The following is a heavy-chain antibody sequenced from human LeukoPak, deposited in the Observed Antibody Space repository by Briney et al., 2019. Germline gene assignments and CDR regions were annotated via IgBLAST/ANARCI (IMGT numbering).Heavy chain of an antibody. V-gene: IGHV3-23*01. D-gene: IGHD6-13*01. CDR3: ARGPWSAAGYNGMDV. Sequence: GGSLRLSCAASGFTFSSYGMSWVRRAPGKGLEWVSAISNSGGSTPYADSVKGRFTISRDNSKNTLYLQMNSLRGEDTAVYYCARGPWSAAGYNGMDVWGQGTTVTVSS. J-gene: IGHJ6*02. CDR1: GFTFSSYG. CDR2: ISNSGGST.